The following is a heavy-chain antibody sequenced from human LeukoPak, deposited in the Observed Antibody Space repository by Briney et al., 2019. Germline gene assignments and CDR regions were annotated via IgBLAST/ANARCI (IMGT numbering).Heavy chain of an antibody. Sequence: GAPVKVSCKTSGYSFNSHHVHWVRQAPGQGLEWMGINFFHDGSTSNTQKFQGRVTMTRDTSTSTVYMELSSLRSEDTAVYYCARDSGNYHYDMDVWGQGTTVIVSS. J-gene: IGHJ6*02. CDR1: GYSFNSHH. V-gene: IGHV1-46*02. CDR2: NFFHDGST. CDR3: ARDSGNYHYDMDV. D-gene: IGHD3-10*01.